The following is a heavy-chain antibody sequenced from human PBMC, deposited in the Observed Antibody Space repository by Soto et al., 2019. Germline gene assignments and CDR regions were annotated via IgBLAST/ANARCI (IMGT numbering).Heavy chain of an antibody. CDR2: ISWNSGSI. CDR1: GFTFDDYA. V-gene: IGHV3-9*01. CDR3: AKDMYYYDSSGYYPFDY. Sequence: TGGSLRLSCAASGFTFDDYAMHWVRQAPGKGLEWVSGISWNSGSIGCADSVKGRFTISRDNAKNSLYLQMNSLRAEDTALYYCAKDMYYYDSSGYYPFDYWGQGTLVTVSS. D-gene: IGHD3-22*01. J-gene: IGHJ4*02.